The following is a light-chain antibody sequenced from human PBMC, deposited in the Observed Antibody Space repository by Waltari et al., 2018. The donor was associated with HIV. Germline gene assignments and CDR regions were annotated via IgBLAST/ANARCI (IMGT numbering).Light chain of an antibody. CDR2: DAS. V-gene: IGKV3-15*01. J-gene: IGKJ2*01. Sequence: ETVMTQSPATLFVSPGERATLLCRASQGISSDLAWYQQKPGQAPRLLMYDASTRAVGIPARFRGSGSGTEFTLTISGRQSEDFAVYYCQQYNNWPPGYTFGQGTKLQIK. CDR3: QQYNNWPPGYT. CDR1: QGISSD.